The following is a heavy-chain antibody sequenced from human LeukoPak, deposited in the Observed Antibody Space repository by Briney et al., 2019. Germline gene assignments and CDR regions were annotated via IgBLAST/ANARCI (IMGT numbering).Heavy chain of an antibody. CDR1: GGSISSYY. J-gene: IGHJ5*02. V-gene: IGHV4-59*01. Sequence: SETLSLTCTVSGGSISSYYWSWIRQPPGKGLEWIGYIYYSGSTNYNPSLKSRVTISVDTSKNQFSLKLNSVTAADTVVYYCARDRLQLQSWGQGTLVTVSS. CDR2: IYYSGST. CDR3: ARDRLQLQS. D-gene: IGHD1-1*01.